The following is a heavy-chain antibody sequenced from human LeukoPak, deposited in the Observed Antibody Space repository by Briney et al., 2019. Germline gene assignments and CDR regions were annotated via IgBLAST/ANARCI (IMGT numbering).Heavy chain of an antibody. CDR2: ISWNSGSI. CDR3: AKGHTYGLGESYLDF. CDR1: GYTFDDYA. D-gene: IGHD5-18*01. V-gene: IGHV3-9*01. Sequence: GGSLRLSCEASGYTFDDYAMHWVRQAPGKGLERVSAISWNSGSIGYADSVKGRFTIYRDNGKNSLYLQMNSLRTEDTALYYCAKGHTYGLGESYLDFWGQGTLVSVSS. J-gene: IGHJ4*02.